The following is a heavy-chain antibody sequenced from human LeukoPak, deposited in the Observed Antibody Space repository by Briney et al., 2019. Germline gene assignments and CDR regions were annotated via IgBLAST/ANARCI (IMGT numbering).Heavy chain of an antibody. Sequence: GGSLRLSCAASGFTFSDFYMSWIRLAPGKGLEWISYISQSGSDINYADSVRSRFTVSRDNAKNSLYLQMNSLRAEDTAVYYCATTARVGAHWGQGTLVTVSS. CDR2: ISQSGSDI. CDR1: GFTFSDFY. J-gene: IGHJ4*02. CDR3: ATTARVGAH. V-gene: IGHV3-11*01. D-gene: IGHD4/OR15-4a*01.